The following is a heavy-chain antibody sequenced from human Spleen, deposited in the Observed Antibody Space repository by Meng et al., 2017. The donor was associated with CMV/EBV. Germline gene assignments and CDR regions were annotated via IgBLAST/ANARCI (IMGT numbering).Heavy chain of an antibody. CDR3: ARDLGGDPYDTFDF. J-gene: IGHJ3*01. CDR1: SFSFSSYA. V-gene: IGHV1-18*01. CDR2: ISAYNGDT. Sequence: ASVKVSCKPSSFSFSSYALSWVRQAPGQGLEWMGWISAYNGDTNYEQKLQGRVTMTTDTSTSTAYMDLRSLRPDDTAVYYCARDLGGDPYDTFDFWGRGTMVTVSS. D-gene: IGHD3-16*01.